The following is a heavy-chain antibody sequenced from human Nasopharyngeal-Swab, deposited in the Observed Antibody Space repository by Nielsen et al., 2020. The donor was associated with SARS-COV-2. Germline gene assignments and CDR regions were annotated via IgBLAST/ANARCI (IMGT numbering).Heavy chain of an antibody. Sequence: GESLKISCAASGFTFSDYYMSWIRQAPGKGLEWVSYISSSSSYTNYADSVKGRSTISRDNAKNSLYLQMNSLRAEDTAVYYCARVAWDIVVVVAAGAPDYWGQGTLVTVSS. J-gene: IGHJ4*02. V-gene: IGHV3-11*05. D-gene: IGHD2-15*01. CDR1: GFTFSDYY. CDR3: ARVAWDIVVVVAAGAPDY. CDR2: ISSSSSYT.